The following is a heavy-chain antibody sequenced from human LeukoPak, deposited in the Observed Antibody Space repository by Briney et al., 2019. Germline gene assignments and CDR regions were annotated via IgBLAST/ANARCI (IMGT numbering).Heavy chain of an antibody. CDR1: GGSISSGGYY. Sequence: SETLSLTCTVSGGSISSGGYYWSWIRQPPGKGLEWIGSIYYSGSSYYNPSLKSRVTISVDTSKKQFSLRLSSVTAADTAVYYCARDRGYSYGPFDYWGQGTLVTVSS. CDR3: ARDRGYSYGPFDY. CDR2: IYYSGSS. V-gene: IGHV4-39*07. D-gene: IGHD5-18*01. J-gene: IGHJ4*02.